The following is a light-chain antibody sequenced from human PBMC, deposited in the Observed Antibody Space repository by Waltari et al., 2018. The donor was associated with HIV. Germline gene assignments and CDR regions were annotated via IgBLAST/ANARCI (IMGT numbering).Light chain of an antibody. CDR2: GAS. V-gene: IGKV3-15*01. Sequence: EIVMTQSPATLSVSPGERATLSCRASQSISNNLAWYQQKPGQAPRLLIYGASTRATGIQARFSGSGYGTKFTLTISSMKSEDFAVYYCQQDNNWPPITIGQGTRLEIK. CDR3: QQDNNWPPIT. CDR1: QSISNN. J-gene: IGKJ5*01.